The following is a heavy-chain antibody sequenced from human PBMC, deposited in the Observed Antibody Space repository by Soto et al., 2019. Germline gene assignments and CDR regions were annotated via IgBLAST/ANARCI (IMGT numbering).Heavy chain of an antibody. CDR1: GSTFSSYG. CDR3: AKASGSVAAFDI. Sequence: LRLSCAASGSTFSSYGMHWVRQAPGKGLEWVAVISYDGSNKYYADSVKGRFTISRDNSKNTLYLQMNSLRAEDTAVYYCAKASGSVAAFDIWGQGTMVTVSS. V-gene: IGHV3-30*18. CDR2: ISYDGSNK. D-gene: IGHD1-26*01. J-gene: IGHJ3*02.